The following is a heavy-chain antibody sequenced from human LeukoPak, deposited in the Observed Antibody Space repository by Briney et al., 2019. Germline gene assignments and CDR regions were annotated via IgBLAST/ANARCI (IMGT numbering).Heavy chain of an antibody. CDR1: GGSISSGGYY. CDR3: ARWGYSSSSTHFDY. V-gene: IGHV4-31*03. D-gene: IGHD6-6*01. CDR2: IYYSGST. Sequence: PSQTLSLTCTVSGGSISSGGYYWSWIRQHPGKGLEWIGYIYYSGSTYYNPSLKSRVTISVDRSKNQFSLKLSSVTAADTAVYYCARWGYSSSSTHFDYWGQGTLVTVSS. J-gene: IGHJ4*02.